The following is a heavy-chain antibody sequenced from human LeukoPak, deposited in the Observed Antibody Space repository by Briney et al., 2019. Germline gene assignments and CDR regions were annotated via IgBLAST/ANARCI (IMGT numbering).Heavy chain of an antibody. D-gene: IGHD6-13*01. Sequence: SQTLSLTCTVSGGSISSGGYYWSWIRQHPGKGLEWIGYIYYSGSTYYNPSLKSRVTISVDTSKNQFSLKLSSVTAADTAVYYCANKRGIAAAAPGNNWFDHWGQGTLVTVSS. V-gene: IGHV4-31*03. J-gene: IGHJ5*02. CDR2: IYYSGST. CDR1: GGSISSGGYY. CDR3: ANKRGIAAAAPGNNWFDH.